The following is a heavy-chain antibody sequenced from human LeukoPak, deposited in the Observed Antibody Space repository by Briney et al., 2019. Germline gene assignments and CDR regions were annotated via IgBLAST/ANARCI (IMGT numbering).Heavy chain of an antibody. V-gene: IGHV3-30*18. J-gene: IGHJ4*02. D-gene: IGHD3-10*01. CDR2: ISYDGSNK. Sequence: QPGGSLGLSCAASGFTFSSYGMHWVRQAPGKGLEWVAVISYDGSNKYYADSVKGRFTISRDNSKNTLYLQMNSLRAEDTAVYYCAKDLDLLLWFGELLSPTGPDYWGQGTLVTVSS. CDR1: GFTFSSYG. CDR3: AKDLDLLLWFGELLSPTGPDY.